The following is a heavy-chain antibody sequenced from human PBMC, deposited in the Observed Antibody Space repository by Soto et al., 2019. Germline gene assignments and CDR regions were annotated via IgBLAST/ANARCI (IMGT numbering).Heavy chain of an antibody. CDR3: ARGGIAARRRGAWFDP. V-gene: IGHV1-18*04. D-gene: IGHD6-6*01. CDR1: GYTFTSYG. CDR2: ISAYNGNT. Sequence: VASVKVSCKASGYTFTSYGISWVRQAPGQGLEWMGWISAYNGNTNYAQKLQGRVTMATDTSTSTAYMELRSLRSDDTAVYYCARGGIAARRRGAWFDPWGQGTLVTVSS. J-gene: IGHJ5*02.